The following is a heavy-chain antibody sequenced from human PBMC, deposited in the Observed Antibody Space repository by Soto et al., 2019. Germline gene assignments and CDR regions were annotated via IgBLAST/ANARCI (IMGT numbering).Heavy chain of an antibody. CDR2: ISSKTYGGTT. Sequence: EVQLVDSGGGLVQPGRSLRLSCTASGFTFGDYAMIWVRQAPGKGLEWVGYISSKTYGGTTDYSASVKGRFTISRDDSKSVVYLQMNSRKSEDTAIYYCTRPPPERGGDCSGGNCYPFDYWGQGTQVTVSS. J-gene: IGHJ4*02. CDR1: GFTFGDYA. D-gene: IGHD2-15*01. CDR3: TRPPPERGGDCSGGNCYPFDY. V-gene: IGHV3-49*04.